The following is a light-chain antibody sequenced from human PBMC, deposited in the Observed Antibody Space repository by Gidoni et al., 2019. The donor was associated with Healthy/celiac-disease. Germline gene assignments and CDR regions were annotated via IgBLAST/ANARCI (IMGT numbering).Light chain of an antibody. J-gene: IGKJ5*01. CDR2: QAS. Sequence: DIQMTQSPSTLSASIGDRVTITCRASQGSGRSLAWYQQKPGKAPKFLIYQASTLESAVPSRFSGRGSGTEFSLTITNLQPDDSATYYCQHYSTYPVTFGQGTRLEIK. CDR1: QGSGRS. V-gene: IGKV1-5*03. CDR3: QHYSTYPVT.